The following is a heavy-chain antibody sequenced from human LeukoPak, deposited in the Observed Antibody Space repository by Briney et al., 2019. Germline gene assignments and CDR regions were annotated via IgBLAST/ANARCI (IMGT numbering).Heavy chain of an antibody. D-gene: IGHD1-26*01. CDR1: RFTFSTYS. Sequence: GGSLRLSCAASRFTFSTYSMHWVRQAPGKGLEWVSSISSSSSYIYYADSVKGRFTISRDNAKNSLYLQMNSLRVEDTAVYYCARVIGWDEPFDLWGHGTLVTVSS. V-gene: IGHV3-21*01. CDR3: ARVIGWDEPFDL. CDR2: ISSSSSYI. J-gene: IGHJ3*01.